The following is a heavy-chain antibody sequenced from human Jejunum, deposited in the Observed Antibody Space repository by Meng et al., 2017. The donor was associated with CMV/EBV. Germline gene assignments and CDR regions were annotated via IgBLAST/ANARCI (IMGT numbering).Heavy chain of an antibody. D-gene: IGHD5-24*01. CDR1: GFSFSSFA. V-gene: IGHV3-64*02. CDR2: ISSDGNNI. CDR3: ARDRGRWLQFTPDS. Sequence: ASGFSFSSFAMRWVRQAPGKGLEYVKSISSDGNNIEYAESVKGRFTISRDNSQSTLDLQMGNLKIEDMAVYYCARDRGRWLQFTPDSWGQGSLVTVSS. J-gene: IGHJ4*02.